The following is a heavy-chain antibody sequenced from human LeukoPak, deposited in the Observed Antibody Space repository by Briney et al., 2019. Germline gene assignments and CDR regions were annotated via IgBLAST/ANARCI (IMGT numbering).Heavy chain of an antibody. CDR3: AKSSDSSGYYSAEYFQH. CDR1: GFTFSSHG. D-gene: IGHD3-22*01. CDR2: ISYDGSNK. J-gene: IGHJ1*01. V-gene: IGHV3-30*18. Sequence: GGSLRLSCAASGFTFSSHGMHWVRQAPGKGLEWVAVISYDGSNKYYADSVKGRFTISRDNSKNTLYLQMNSLRAEDTAMYYCAKSSDSSGYYSAEYFQHWGQGTLVTVSS.